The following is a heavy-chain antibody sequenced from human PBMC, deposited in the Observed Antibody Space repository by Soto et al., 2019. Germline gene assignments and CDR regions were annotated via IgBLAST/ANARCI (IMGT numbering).Heavy chain of an antibody. J-gene: IGHJ5*02. D-gene: IGHD2-2*01. CDR2: IYYSGST. Sequence: ASETLSLTCTVSGGSISSSSYYWGWIRQPPGKGLEWIGSIYYSGSTYYNPSLKSRVTISVDTSKNQFSLKLSSVTAADTAVYYCARGPGYCSSTSCHGDWFDPWGQGTLVTVSS. CDR1: GGSISSSSYY. CDR3: ARGPGYCSSTSCHGDWFDP. V-gene: IGHV4-39*01.